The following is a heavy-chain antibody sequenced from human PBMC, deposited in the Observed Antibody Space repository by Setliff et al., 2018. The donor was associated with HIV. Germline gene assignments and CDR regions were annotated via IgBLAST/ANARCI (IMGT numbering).Heavy chain of an antibody. Sequence: GGSLRLSCAASGLSVSRTYMNWVRQAPGKGLEWVSIIYGDDTTDPADAVKGRFAISRDNSKNMLYLQLNSLRREDTAVSYCAGAGSHSGSVYWGQGTLVTVAS. CDR3: AGAGSHSGSVY. V-gene: IGHV3-66*02. J-gene: IGHJ4*02. CDR2: IYGDDTT. D-gene: IGHD5-12*01. CDR1: GLSVSRTY.